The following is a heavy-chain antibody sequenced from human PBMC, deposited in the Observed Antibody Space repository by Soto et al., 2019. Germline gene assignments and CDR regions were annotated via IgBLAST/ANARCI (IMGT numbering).Heavy chain of an antibody. CDR2: ISSSSSYI. Sequence: GRSLRLSCAASGFTFSSHCMSWVRQAPGKGLEWVSNISSSSSYIYYADSVKGRFTISRDNAKNSLYLQMNSLRAEDTAVYYCARDIVGATTVPPYFDYWGQGTLVTVSS. J-gene: IGHJ4*02. CDR3: ARDIVGATTVPPYFDY. V-gene: IGHV3-21*05. CDR1: GFTFSSHC. D-gene: IGHD1-26*01.